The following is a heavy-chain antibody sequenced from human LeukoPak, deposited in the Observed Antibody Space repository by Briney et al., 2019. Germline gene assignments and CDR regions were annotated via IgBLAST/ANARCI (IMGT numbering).Heavy chain of an antibody. D-gene: IGHD5-24*01. Sequence: ASVKFSCKASGGTFSSYAISWVRQAPGQRLEWMGRIIPILGIANYAQKFQGRVTITADKSTSTAYMELSSLRSEDTAVYYCARGVASKDWYFDLWGRGTLVTVSS. CDR2: IIPILGIA. J-gene: IGHJ2*01. V-gene: IGHV1-69*04. CDR1: GGTFSSYA. CDR3: ARGVASKDWYFDL.